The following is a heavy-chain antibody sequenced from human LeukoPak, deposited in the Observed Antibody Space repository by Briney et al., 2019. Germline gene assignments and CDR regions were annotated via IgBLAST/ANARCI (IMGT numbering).Heavy chain of an antibody. D-gene: IGHD3-22*01. V-gene: IGHV3-30*03. CDR3: ASTMITAFDI. CDR2: ISYDGSNK. CDR1: GFTFSSYS. J-gene: IGHJ3*02. Sequence: PGGSRRLSCAASGFTFSSYSMNWVRQAPGKGLEWVAVISYDGSNKYYADSVKGRFTISRDNSKNTLYLQMNSLRAEDTAVYYCASTMITAFDIWGQGTMVTVSS.